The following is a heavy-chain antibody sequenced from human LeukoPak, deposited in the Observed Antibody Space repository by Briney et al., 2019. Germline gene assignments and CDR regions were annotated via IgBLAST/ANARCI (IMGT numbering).Heavy chain of an antibody. Sequence: GGSLRLSCAASGFTFSSYWMGFVRQAPGKGLEWVANIKQDGSEKYYVDSVKGRFTISRDNAKNSLYLQMNSLRAEDTAVYYCARDPFRITMIVVGGAFDIWGQGTMVTVSS. D-gene: IGHD3-22*01. CDR3: ARDPFRITMIVVGGAFDI. CDR1: GFTFSSYW. V-gene: IGHV3-7*01. CDR2: IKQDGSEK. J-gene: IGHJ3*02.